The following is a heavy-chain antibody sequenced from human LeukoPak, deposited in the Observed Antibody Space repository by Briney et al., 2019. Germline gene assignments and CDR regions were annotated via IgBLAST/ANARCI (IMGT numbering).Heavy chain of an antibody. CDR3: AREDGDYPFVGAFDI. D-gene: IGHD4-17*01. CDR1: GFTFSSYA. CDR2: ISYDGSNK. Sequence: AGGSLRLSCAASGFTFSSYAMHRVRQAPGKGLEWVAVISYDGSNKYYADSVKGRFTISRDNSKNMLYLQMNSLRAEDTAVYYCAREDGDYPFVGAFDIWGQGTMVTVSS. J-gene: IGHJ3*02. V-gene: IGHV3-30-3*01.